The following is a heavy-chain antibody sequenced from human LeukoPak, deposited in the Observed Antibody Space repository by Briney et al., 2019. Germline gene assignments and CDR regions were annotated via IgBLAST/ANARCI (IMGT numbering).Heavy chain of an antibody. CDR2: ISSSSSYI. CDR1: GFTFSSYN. V-gene: IGHV3-21*01. CDR3: ARALGVAAALGPYYFDY. J-gene: IGHJ4*02. D-gene: IGHD6-13*01. Sequence: PGGSLRLSCAASGFTFSSYNMNWVRQAPGKGLEWVSSISSSSSYIYYADSVKGRFTISRDNAKNSLYLQMNSLRAEDTAVYYCARALGVAAALGPYYFDYWGQGTLVTVSS.